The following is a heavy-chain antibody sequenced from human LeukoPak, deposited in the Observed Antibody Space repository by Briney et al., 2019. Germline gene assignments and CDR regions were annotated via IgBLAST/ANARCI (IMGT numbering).Heavy chain of an antibody. D-gene: IGHD7-27*01. J-gene: IGHJ4*02. CDR3: ATRKLGNDY. V-gene: IGHV4-59*10. CDR1: GGSFSGYY. Sequence: SETLSLTCAVYGGSFSGYYWSWIRQPPGKGLEWIGRIYTSGSTNYNPSLKSRVTMSVDTSKNQFSLKLSSVTAADTAVYYCATRKLGNDYWGQGTLVTVSS. CDR2: IYTSGST.